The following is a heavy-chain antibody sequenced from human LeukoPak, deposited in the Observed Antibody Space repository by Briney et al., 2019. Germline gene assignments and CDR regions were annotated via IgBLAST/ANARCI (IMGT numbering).Heavy chain of an antibody. V-gene: IGHV3-30-3*01. CDR1: GFTFSSYA. Sequence: TGGSLRLSCAASGFTFSSYAMHWVRQAPGKGLEWVAVISYDGSNKYYADSVKGRFTISRDNSKNTLYLQMNSLRAVDTAVYYCARDSVSTVTTWTGDYWGQGTLVTVSS. D-gene: IGHD4-17*01. CDR2: ISYDGSNK. J-gene: IGHJ4*02. CDR3: ARDSVSTVTTWTGDY.